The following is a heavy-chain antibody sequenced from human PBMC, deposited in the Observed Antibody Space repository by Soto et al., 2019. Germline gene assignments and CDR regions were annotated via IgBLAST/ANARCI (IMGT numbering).Heavy chain of an antibody. J-gene: IGHJ4*02. CDR2: IIPIFGTA. Sequence: SVKVSCKASGGTFSSYAISWVRQAPGQGLEWMGGIIPIFGTANYAQKFQGRVTITADKSTSTAYMELSSLRSEDTAVYYCARVRNDYGDYEVDYWGQGTLVTVSS. CDR1: GGTFSSYA. V-gene: IGHV1-69*06. CDR3: ARVRNDYGDYEVDY. D-gene: IGHD4-17*01.